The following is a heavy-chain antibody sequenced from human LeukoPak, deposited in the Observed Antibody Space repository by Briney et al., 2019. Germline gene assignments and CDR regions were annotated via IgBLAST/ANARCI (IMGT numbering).Heavy chain of an antibody. CDR3: AREGTAVTTEFDY. V-gene: IGHV3-66*01. D-gene: IGHD4-17*01. CDR2: IYSGGST. CDR1: GFTVSSNY. Sequence: GGSLRVSCAASGFTVSSNYMSWVRQAPGKGLEWVSVIYSGGSTYYADSVKGRFTISRDNSKNTLYLQMNSLRAEDTAVYYCAREGTAVTTEFDYWGQGTLVTVSS. J-gene: IGHJ4*02.